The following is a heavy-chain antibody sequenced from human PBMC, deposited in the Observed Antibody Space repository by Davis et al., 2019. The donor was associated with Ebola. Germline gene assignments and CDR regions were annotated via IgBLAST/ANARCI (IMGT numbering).Heavy chain of an antibody. Sequence: PGGSLRLSCAAAGFTFRNYAMHWVRQAPGKGLEWITAISDTGDNKYYADSVKGRFTISRDNAKNTLYLQINSLRAEDTAVYYCAKDIRFSSSWYGGSFDYWGQGTLVTVSS. J-gene: IGHJ4*02. CDR2: ISDTGDNK. CDR3: AKDIRFSSSWYGGSFDY. V-gene: IGHV3-23*01. D-gene: IGHD6-13*01. CDR1: GFTFRNYA.